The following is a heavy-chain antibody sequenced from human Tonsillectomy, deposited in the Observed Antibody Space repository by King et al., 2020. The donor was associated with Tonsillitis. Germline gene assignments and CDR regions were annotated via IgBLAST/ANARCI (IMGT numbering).Heavy chain of an antibody. V-gene: IGHV4-59*01. CDR1: GGSISSYY. Sequence: QLQESGPGLVKPSETLSLTCTVSGGSISSYYWSWIRQPPGKGLEWIGYSYYSGSTNYNPSLKSRVTISVDTSKNQFSLKLKSVTAADTAVYYCARNRGYSYGYSDYWGQGTLVTVSS. CDR3: ARNRGYSYGYSDY. CDR2: SYYSGST. D-gene: IGHD5-18*01. J-gene: IGHJ4*02.